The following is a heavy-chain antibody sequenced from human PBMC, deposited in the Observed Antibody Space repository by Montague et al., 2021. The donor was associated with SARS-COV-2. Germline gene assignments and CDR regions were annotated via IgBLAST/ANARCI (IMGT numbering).Heavy chain of an antibody. CDR1: GGSTKAMRYY. J-gene: IGHJ4*02. Sequence: SETLSLTCSVSGGSTKAMRYYWAWIRQSPGKGLEWIASVYYTGHTYYTPSLAARTAISLDTSMNHFSLTLSSVAADDTAIYYCATDRAGYYYFDNWGQGTPVIVSS. CDR2: VYYTGHT. V-gene: IGHV4-39*07. D-gene: IGHD2-15*01. CDR3: ATDRAGYYYFDN.